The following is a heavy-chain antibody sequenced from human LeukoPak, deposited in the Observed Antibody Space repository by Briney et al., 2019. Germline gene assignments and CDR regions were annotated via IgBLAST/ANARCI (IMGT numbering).Heavy chain of an antibody. Sequence: SQILSLTCGISGDSVSSDSAAWNWIRQSPSRGLEWLGRTYYRSKWYKDYAVSVKSRITINPDTSKNQFSLQLNSVTSEGTAVYYCARDSGTYAGDFDYWGQGILVTVSS. CDR3: ARDSGTYAGDFDY. V-gene: IGHV6-1*01. CDR1: GDSVSSDSAA. D-gene: IGHD1-26*01. J-gene: IGHJ4*02. CDR2: TYYRSKWYK.